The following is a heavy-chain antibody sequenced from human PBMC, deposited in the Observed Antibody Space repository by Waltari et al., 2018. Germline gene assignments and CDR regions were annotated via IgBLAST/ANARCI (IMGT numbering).Heavy chain of an antibody. V-gene: IGHV1-24*01. CDR1: GYTLTELS. D-gene: IGHD1-26*01. J-gene: IGHJ4*02. CDR2: LDPEDGET. Sequence: QVQLVQSGAEVKKPGASVKVSCKVSGYTLTELSMHWVRQAPGKGLEWMGGLDPEDGETIYAQKFQGRVTMTEYTSTDTAYMELSSLRSEDTAVYYCATPKEVLVGATDVGNYFDYWGQGTLVTVSS. CDR3: ATPKEVLVGATDVGNYFDY.